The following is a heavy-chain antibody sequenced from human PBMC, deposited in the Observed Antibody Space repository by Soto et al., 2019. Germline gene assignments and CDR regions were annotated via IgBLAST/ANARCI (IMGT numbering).Heavy chain of an antibody. Sequence: PGGSLRLSCVASGFIFNNAWMHWVRQAPGKGLEWVGRVKSKTDGGTSDYATPVQGRFTISREDSKNTLYLQMNSLKAGDTALFYVPIGGDHCFSVYWVKGTLVPVSS. J-gene: IGHJ4*02. CDR1: GFIFNNAW. D-gene: IGHD2-21*02. CDR2: VKSKTDGGTS. CDR3: PIGGDHCFSVY. V-gene: IGHV3-15*07.